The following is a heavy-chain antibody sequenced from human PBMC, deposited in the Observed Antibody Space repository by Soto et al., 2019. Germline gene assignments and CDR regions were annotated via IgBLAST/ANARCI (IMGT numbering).Heavy chain of an antibody. D-gene: IGHD3-9*01. J-gene: IGHJ4*02. CDR1: GYTFTSYG. CDR3: ARAMPTAGYLFSDQ. Sequence: QVDLVQSGAEVKEPGASVRISCEASGYTFTSYGIHWVRQAPGQRLEWMGWINTGSSNTRYSPEFQARVTITRDTSASTAYMELNSLRSEDTAVYYCARAMPTAGYLFSDQWGQGTLVTVSS. V-gene: IGHV1-3*04. CDR2: INTGSSNT.